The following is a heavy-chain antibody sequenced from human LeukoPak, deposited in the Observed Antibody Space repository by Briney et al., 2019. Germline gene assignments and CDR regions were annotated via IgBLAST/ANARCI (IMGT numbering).Heavy chain of an antibody. J-gene: IGHJ5*02. D-gene: IGHD5-12*01. CDR1: GLIFDDYT. CDR2: ISRNGAVT. Sequence: GGSLRLSCAASGLIFDDYTMHWVRQAPGKGLEWVSLISRNGAVTKYADSVRGRFTVSRDNSKNSLYLQMNSLTTEDTALYYCAKPPGLRRLDPWGQGTLVTVSS. CDR3: AKPPGLRRLDP. V-gene: IGHV3-43*01.